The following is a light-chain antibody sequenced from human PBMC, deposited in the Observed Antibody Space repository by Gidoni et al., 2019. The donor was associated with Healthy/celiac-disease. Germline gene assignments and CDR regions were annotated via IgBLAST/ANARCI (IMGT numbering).Light chain of an antibody. J-gene: IGKJ3*01. CDR1: QSLLHSNGYNY. V-gene: IGKV2-28*01. Sequence: IVMTQSPLSLPVTPGETASISCRSSQSLLHSNGYNYLDWYLQKPGQSPQLLIYLGSNRDSGVPDRFSGSGSGTDFTLKISRVEAEDVGVYYCMQALLLFTFGPGTKVDIK. CDR2: LGS. CDR3: MQALLLFT.